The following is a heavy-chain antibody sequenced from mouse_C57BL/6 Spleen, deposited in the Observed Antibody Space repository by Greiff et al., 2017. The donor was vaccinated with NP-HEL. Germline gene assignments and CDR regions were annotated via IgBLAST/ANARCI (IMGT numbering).Heavy chain of an antibody. Sequence: VQLQQPGAELVKPGASVKLSCKASGYTFTSYWMHWVKQRPGQGLEWIGMIHPNSGSTNYTEKFKSKATLTVDNSSSTAYMQLSCLTSEDSAVYYCARSDGYLTYDAMDYWGQGTSVTVSS. J-gene: IGHJ4*01. V-gene: IGHV1-64*01. CDR1: GYTFTSYW. D-gene: IGHD2-3*01. CDR3: ARSDGYLTYDAMDY. CDR2: IHPNSGST.